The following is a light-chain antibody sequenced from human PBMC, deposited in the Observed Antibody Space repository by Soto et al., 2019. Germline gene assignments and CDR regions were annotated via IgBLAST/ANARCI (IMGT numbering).Light chain of an antibody. CDR1: QSISTY. CDR3: QQAYSTPWT. Sequence: DIQMTQAPSSLSASFGDRVTITCRASQSISTYLHWYQQKPGTAPKLLIYATSNLQSGVPSRFSGSGSGTDFTLTINSLQPEDSATYYCQQAYSTPWTFGQGTRLEIK. J-gene: IGKJ5*01. CDR2: ATS. V-gene: IGKV1-39*01.